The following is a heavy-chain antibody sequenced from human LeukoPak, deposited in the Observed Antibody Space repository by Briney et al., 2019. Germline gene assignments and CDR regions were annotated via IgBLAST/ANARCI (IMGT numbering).Heavy chain of an antibody. CDR3: ARSGMINYGDYENWFDP. J-gene: IGHJ5*02. CDR2: IYHSGST. D-gene: IGHD4-17*01. V-gene: IGHV4-38-2*02. Sequence: SETLSLTCIVSGYSISSGFFWGWIRQPPGRGPEWIGSIYHSGSTYYNPSLKSRVTISVDTSNNQFSLKLSSVTAADTAVYYCARSGMINYGDYENWFDPLGPGNPGHRLL. CDR1: GYSISSGFF.